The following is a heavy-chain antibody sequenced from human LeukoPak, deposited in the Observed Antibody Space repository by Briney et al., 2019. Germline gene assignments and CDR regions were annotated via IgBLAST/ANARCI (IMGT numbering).Heavy chain of an antibody. Sequence: GGSLRLSCAASGFTFYNYGMSWVRQAPGKGREWVSRLIWNGGSTGYADSVKGRFTVSRENAKNSLYLQMNSLRAEDTPLYYCARLRGYDFSLPGIDVRGPGTTVT. V-gene: IGHV3-20*04. CDR2: LIWNGGST. CDR1: GFTFYNYG. CDR3: ARLRGYDFSLPGIDV. J-gene: IGHJ6*02. D-gene: IGHD5-12*01.